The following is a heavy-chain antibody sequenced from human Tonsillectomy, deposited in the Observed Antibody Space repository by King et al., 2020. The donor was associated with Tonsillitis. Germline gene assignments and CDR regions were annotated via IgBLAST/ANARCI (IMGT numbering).Heavy chain of an antibody. D-gene: IGHD3-10*01. J-gene: IGHJ6*03. V-gene: IGHV3-53*01. CDR2: IYSGGGT. CDR1: GLTVSSNY. Sequence: VQLVESGGGLIQPGGSLRLSCTASGLTVSSNYMTWVRQAPGQGLEWISVIYSGGGTYYADSVKGRFTISRDDSKNTLFLQMNNLRVEDTAVYYCARRESYYYYLDVGGNGTTVTVSS. CDR3: ARRESYYYYLDV.